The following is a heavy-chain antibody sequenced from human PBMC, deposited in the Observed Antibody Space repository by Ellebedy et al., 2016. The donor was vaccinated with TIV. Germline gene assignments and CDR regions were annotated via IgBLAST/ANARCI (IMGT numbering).Heavy chain of an antibody. CDR2: VSFDGGND. V-gene: IGHV3-30*03. CDR3: VRPMDRTSAGSLWE. J-gene: IGHJ4*02. CDR1: GFTFSRYA. Sequence: PGGSLRLSCAASGFTFSRYAMHWVRQAPGKGLEWVAFVSFDGGNDHYADAVRGRFTISRDNSKNTLSLQMNGLILEDTAVYFCVRPMDRTSAGSLWEWGQGTLVTVSS. D-gene: IGHD6-13*01.